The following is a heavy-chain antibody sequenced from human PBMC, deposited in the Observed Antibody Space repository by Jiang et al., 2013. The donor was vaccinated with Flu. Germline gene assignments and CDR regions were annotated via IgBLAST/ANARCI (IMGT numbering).Heavy chain of an antibody. Sequence: GVVQPGGSLRLSCAASGFTFSSYGMYWVRQAPGKGLEWVAFIRYDGSNKYYADSVKGRFTISRDNSKNTLYLQMNSLRAEDTAVYYCAKDIIGALDYWGQGTLVTVSS. CDR3: AKDIIGALDY. D-gene: IGHD1-26*01. CDR1: GFTFSSYG. CDR2: IRYDGSNK. J-gene: IGHJ4*02. V-gene: IGHV3-30*02.